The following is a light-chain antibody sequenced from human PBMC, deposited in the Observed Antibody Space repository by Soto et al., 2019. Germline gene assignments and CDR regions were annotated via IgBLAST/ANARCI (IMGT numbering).Light chain of an antibody. CDR3: QQYGSSPVT. CDR1: QSVISSY. Sequence: EIVLTQSPDTLSLSPGERATLSCRASQSVISSYLAWYQRKPGQAPRLLIYGASTRATGIPDRFSGGGSGTDFTLSISRPEPEDFAVYYCQQYGSSPVTFGQGTKLEIK. CDR2: GAS. J-gene: IGKJ2*01. V-gene: IGKV3-20*01.